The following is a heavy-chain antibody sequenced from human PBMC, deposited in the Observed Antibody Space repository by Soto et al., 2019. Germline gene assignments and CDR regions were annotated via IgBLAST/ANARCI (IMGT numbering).Heavy chain of an antibody. J-gene: IGHJ6*02. D-gene: IGHD2-2*01. V-gene: IGHV3-23*01. CDR3: ATYIPGVRYCGMDV. Sequence: EVQLLESGGGLVQPGGSLRLSCAASGFTFSSYAMKWVRQAPGKGLEWVSLIGESGTPTYYADSVKGRFTISRDNSGNTLFLEMYRLRAEAMAFYECATYIPGVRYCGMDVWGQGTTVTVSS. CDR2: IGESGTPT. CDR1: GFTFSSYA.